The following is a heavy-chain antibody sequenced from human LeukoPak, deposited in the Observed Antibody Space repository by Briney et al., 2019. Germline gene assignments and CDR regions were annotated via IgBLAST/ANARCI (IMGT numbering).Heavy chain of an antibody. CDR2: ISSSSSYI. CDR1: GFTFRSYS. D-gene: IGHD6-13*01. Sequence: GGSLRLSCAASGFTFRSYSMNWVRQAPGKGLEWVSSISSSSSYIYYADSVKGRFTISRDNAKNSLYLQMNSLRAEDTAVYYCARSAAAGTFFDYWGPGALVSVSS. CDR3: ARSAAAGTFFDY. J-gene: IGHJ4*02. V-gene: IGHV3-21*01.